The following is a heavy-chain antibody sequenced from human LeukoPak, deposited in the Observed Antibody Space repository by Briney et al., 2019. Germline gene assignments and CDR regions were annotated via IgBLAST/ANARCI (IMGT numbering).Heavy chain of an antibody. CDR1: GYIITGYY. D-gene: IGHD1-1*01. CDR3: AREQLVGAGGRWFDP. J-gene: IGHJ5*02. Sequence: EASVKVSCKASGYIITGYYLHWVRQAPGQGLEWMGRINPNSGGTDYAQIFQGRVTMTRDTSINTAYMGLNRLTSDDTAVYFCAREQLVGAGGRWFDPWGQGTLVTVSS. CDR2: INPNSGGT. V-gene: IGHV1-2*06.